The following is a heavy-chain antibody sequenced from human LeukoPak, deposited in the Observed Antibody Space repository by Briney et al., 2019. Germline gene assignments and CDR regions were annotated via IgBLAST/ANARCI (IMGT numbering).Heavy chain of an antibody. CDR1: GFTVSSNY. CDR2: IYSGGST. CDR3: AREASSGYYPLDY. D-gene: IGHD3-22*01. Sequence: GGSLRLSCAASGFTVSSNYMSWVRQAPGKRLEWVSVIYSGGSTYYADSVKGRFTISRDNSKDTLYLQMNSLRAEDTAVYYCAREASSGYYPLDYWGQGTLVTVSS. V-gene: IGHV3-53*01. J-gene: IGHJ4*02.